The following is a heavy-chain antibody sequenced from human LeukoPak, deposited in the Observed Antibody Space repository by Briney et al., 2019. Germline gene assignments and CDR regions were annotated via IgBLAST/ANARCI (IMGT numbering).Heavy chain of an antibody. Sequence: PGGSLRLSCAASGFTFSSYEMDWVRQAPGEWREWLSYISGGGDTIYYADSVKGRFTISRDNAKNSLFLQMNSLRAEDTAVYYCASLWGTPPFGYWGQGTLVTVSS. D-gene: IGHD3-16*01. CDR1: GFTFSSYE. V-gene: IGHV3-48*03. CDR3: ASLWGTPPFGY. J-gene: IGHJ4*02. CDR2: ISGGGDTI.